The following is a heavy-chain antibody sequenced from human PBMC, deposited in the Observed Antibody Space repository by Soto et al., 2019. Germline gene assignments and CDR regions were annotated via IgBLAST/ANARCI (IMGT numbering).Heavy chain of an antibody. V-gene: IGHV3-23*01. CDR2: ISGGGSGA. Sequence: EVQLLESGGGLVQPGGSLRLSCTASGFTFSDHARTWVRQAPGKGLEWLSGISGGGSGAYYADSVKGPFTVSSANSNNSLFLQKDCLRVEDTAVYYCAIDLWWYTHWGQGTLVTVSS. CDR1: GFTFSDHA. CDR3: AIDLWWYTH. J-gene: IGHJ4*02. D-gene: IGHD2-15*01.